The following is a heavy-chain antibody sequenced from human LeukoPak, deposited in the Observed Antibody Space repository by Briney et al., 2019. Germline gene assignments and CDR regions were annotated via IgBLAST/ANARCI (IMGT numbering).Heavy chain of an antibody. D-gene: IGHD4-23*01. CDR3: ARLTTVVFDY. Sequence: KPSETLSLTCTVSGGSISSSSYYWGWIRQPPGKGLEWIGSIYYSGSTYYNPSLKSRVTISVDRSKNQFSLKLSSVTAADTAVYYCARLTTVVFDYWGQGTLVTVSS. J-gene: IGHJ4*02. V-gene: IGHV4-39*07. CDR1: GGSISSSSYY. CDR2: IYYSGST.